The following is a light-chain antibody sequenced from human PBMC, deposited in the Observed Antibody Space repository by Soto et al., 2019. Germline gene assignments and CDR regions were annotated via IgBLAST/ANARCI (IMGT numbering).Light chain of an antibody. CDR3: QQRSNWPLT. J-gene: IGKJ4*01. CDR2: DAS. CDR1: QSVSSS. Sequence: ETVLTQSPDTLSVSQGERATLSCRASQSVSSSLAWYQQKFGQAPRLLIYDASNRATGIPARFSGSGSGTDFTLTISSLEPEDFEVYYCQQRSNWPLTFGGGTKVDIK. V-gene: IGKV3-11*01.